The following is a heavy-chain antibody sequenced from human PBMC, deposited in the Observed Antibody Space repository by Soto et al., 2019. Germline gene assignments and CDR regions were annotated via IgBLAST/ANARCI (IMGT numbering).Heavy chain of an antibody. D-gene: IGHD6-13*01. CDR2: INPNSGGT. Sequence: ASVKVSCKASGYTFTGYYMHWVRQAPGQGLEWMGWINPNSGGTNYAQKFQGWVTMTRDTAISTAYMELSRLRSDDTAVYYCARDISRSSWYRWLDPWGQGTLVTVSS. V-gene: IGHV1-2*04. J-gene: IGHJ5*01. CDR3: ARDISRSSWYRWLDP. CDR1: GYTFTGYY.